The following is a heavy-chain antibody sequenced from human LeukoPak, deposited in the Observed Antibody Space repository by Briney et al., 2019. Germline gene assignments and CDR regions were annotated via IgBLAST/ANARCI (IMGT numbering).Heavy chain of an antibody. CDR1: GYIFTSYA. Sequence: EASVKVSCEASGYIFTSYAMNWVRQAPGEGLEWLGLIKTNTGNPTYAQGFTGRFVFSLDTPVSTAYLQISSLKAEDTAVYYCAAAFCGGDCYKFDYWGQGTLVTVSS. V-gene: IGHV7-4-1*02. D-gene: IGHD2-21*02. J-gene: IGHJ4*02. CDR3: AAAFCGGDCYKFDY. CDR2: IKTNTGNP.